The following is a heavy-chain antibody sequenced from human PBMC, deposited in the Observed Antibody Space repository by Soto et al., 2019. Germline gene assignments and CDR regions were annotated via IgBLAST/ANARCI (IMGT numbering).Heavy chain of an antibody. J-gene: IGHJ5*02. CDR3: ARDRTDNWFDP. CDR2: IYYSGST. CDR1: GGSISSSSYY. Sequence: PSETLSLTCTVSGGSISSSSYYWCWIRHPPGKGLEWIGSIYYSGSTYYNPSLKSRVTISVDTSKNQFSLKLSSVTAADTAVYYCARDRTDNWFDPWGQGTLVTVSS. V-gene: IGHV4-39*02.